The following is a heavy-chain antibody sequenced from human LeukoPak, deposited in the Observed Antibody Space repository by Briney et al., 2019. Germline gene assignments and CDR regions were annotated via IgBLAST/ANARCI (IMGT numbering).Heavy chain of an antibody. Sequence: PGGSLRLSCAASGFTFSSYGMGWIRQAPGKGLEWVSAVSGSGSTTYYADSVKGRFTISRDNSNNTLYLQMNSLRAEDTAVYSCAKSGYSSSWPFDYWGQGTLVTVSS. CDR2: VSGSGSTT. CDR1: GFTFSSYG. J-gene: IGHJ4*02. V-gene: IGHV3-23*01. D-gene: IGHD6-13*01. CDR3: AKSGYSSSWPFDY.